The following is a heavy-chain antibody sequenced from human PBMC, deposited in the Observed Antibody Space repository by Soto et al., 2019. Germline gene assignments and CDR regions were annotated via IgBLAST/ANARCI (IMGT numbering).Heavy chain of an antibody. CDR1: GYTFTSYA. J-gene: IGHJ4*02. CDR3: ARDRAAYDSWSGPIHY. D-gene: IGHD3-3*01. Sequence: ASVKVSCKASGYTFTSYAMHWVRQAPGQRLEWMGWINAGNGNTKYSQKFQGRVTITRDTSASTAYMELSSLRSEDTAVYYCARDRAAYDSWSGPIHYWGQGTMGTVPS. CDR2: INAGNGNT. V-gene: IGHV1-3*01.